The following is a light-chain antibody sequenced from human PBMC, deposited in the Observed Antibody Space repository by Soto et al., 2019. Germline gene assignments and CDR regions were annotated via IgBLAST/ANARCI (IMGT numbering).Light chain of an antibody. V-gene: IGLV2-14*01. J-gene: IGLJ2*01. CDR2: DVS. CDR3: TSFTSASTQV. CDR1: SSDVGAYNY. Sequence: QSALTQPASVSGSPGQSITISCTGTSSDVGAYNYFSWYQQHPGKAPKLMIYDVSNRPSGVSNRFSGSKSGNTASLTISGLQAEDEADYYCTSFTSASTQVFGGGTQMTVL.